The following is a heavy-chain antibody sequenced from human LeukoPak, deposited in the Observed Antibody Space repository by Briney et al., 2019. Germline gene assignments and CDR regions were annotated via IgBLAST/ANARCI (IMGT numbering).Heavy chain of an antibody. CDR3: ARASVLAAGSDY. CDR1: GYTFTGYY. J-gene: IGHJ4*02. V-gene: IGHV1-2*02. D-gene: IGHD6-13*01. CDR2: INPNSGGI. Sequence: ASVKVSCKASGYTFTGYYMHWVRQAPGQGLEWMGWINPNSGGINYAQKFQGRVTMTRDTSISTAYMELSRLRSDDTAVYYCARASVLAAGSDYWGQGTLVTVSS.